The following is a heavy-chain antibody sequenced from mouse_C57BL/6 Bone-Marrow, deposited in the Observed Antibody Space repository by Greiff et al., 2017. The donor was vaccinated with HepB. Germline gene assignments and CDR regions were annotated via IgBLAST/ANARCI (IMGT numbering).Heavy chain of an antibody. CDR2: LCSGGRT. Sequence: QVQLPQSGPGLVQPSQSLSITCPVSGFSLTSYGVHWVRQSPGKGLEWLGVLCSGGRTDYNAAFISRLSISKDTSKSQVFFKMNSLQADDTAIYYCARYDYDRGYYAMDYWGQGTSVTVSS. CDR1: GFSLTSYG. J-gene: IGHJ4*01. CDR3: ARYDYDRGYYAMDY. D-gene: IGHD2-4*01. V-gene: IGHV2-2*01.